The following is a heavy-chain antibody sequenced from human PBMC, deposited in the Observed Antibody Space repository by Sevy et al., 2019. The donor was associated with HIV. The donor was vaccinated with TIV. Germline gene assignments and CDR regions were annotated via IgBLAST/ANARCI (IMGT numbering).Heavy chain of an antibody. CDR1: GFTFSSYS. Sequence: GGSLRLSCAASGFTFSSYSMNWVRQGPGKGLEWVSRINEDGSFSDYADSMKGRFTISRDNAKNTLYLEMNSLRVEDTAVYYCASDLSGARDSWGQGTLVTVSS. D-gene: IGHD6-25*01. CDR2: INEDGSFS. V-gene: IGHV3-74*01. J-gene: IGHJ4*02. CDR3: ASDLSGARDS.